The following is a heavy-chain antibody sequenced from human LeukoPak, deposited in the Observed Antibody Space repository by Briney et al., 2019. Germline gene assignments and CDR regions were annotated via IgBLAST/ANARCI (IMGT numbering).Heavy chain of an antibody. CDR3: ARGRYSSGWYYLARVICFDY. Sequence: ASVKVSCKASGNTLTSYDINWVRQATGQGLEWMGWMNLNSGNTGYVQKFQGRVTMTRNTSISSAYMELSSLRSEDTAVYYCARGRYSSGWYYLARVICFDYWGQGTLVTVSS. CDR2: MNLNSGNT. D-gene: IGHD6-19*01. CDR1: GNTLTSYD. V-gene: IGHV1-8*01. J-gene: IGHJ4*02.